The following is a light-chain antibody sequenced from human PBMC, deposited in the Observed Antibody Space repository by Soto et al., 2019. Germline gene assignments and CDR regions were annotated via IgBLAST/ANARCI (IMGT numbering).Light chain of an antibody. V-gene: IGKV3D-15*01. CDR2: DAS. Sequence: IVMTQSPATLSVSPGERATLSCRASQSVSSNLAWYQQKPGQAPRLLIYDASTRATGIPARFSGSGSGTAFTLTISSLQSEDFAVYYCQQYNSWYTFGQGTKLEIE. J-gene: IGKJ2*01. CDR1: QSVSSN. CDR3: QQYNSWYT.